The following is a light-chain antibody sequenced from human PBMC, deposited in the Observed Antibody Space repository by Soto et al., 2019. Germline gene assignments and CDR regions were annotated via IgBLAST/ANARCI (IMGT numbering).Light chain of an antibody. V-gene: IGKV3-15*01. J-gene: IGKJ4*01. CDR1: QSVLNR. CDR2: GAS. Sequence: ERVMTQSPATLSVSPGERATLSCGASQSVLNRIAWYQQKPGQAPRLLIYGASTRATGIPARFSGSGSGTEFTLTISSLRSEDFAVYYCQQYNNWPVTFGGGTKVEIK. CDR3: QQYNNWPVT.